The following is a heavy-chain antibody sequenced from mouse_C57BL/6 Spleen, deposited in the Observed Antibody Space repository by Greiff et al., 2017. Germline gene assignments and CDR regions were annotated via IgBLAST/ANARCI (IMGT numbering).Heavy chain of an antibody. Sequence: EVKLVESEGGLVQPGSSMKLSCTASGFTFSDYYMAWVRQVPEKGLEWVANINYDGSSTYSLDSLKSRFIISRDTAKNILYLQMSSLKSEDTATYYCARLGGAMDYWGQGTSVTVSS. CDR2: INYDGSST. V-gene: IGHV5-16*01. J-gene: IGHJ4*01. CDR1: GFTFSDYY. CDR3: ARLGGAMDY.